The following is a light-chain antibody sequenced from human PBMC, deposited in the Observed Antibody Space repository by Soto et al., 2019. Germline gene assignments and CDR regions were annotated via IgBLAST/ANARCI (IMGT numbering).Light chain of an antibody. CDR3: QQYGSSPMWT. J-gene: IGKJ1*01. Sequence: EIVMTQSPATLSVPPGERATLSCRASQSVSSNLAWYQQKPGQAPRLLIYGASSRATGIPDRFSGSGSGTDFTLTISRLEPEDFAVYYCQQYGSSPMWTFGQGTKVDI. CDR1: QSVSSN. V-gene: IGKV3-20*01. CDR2: GAS.